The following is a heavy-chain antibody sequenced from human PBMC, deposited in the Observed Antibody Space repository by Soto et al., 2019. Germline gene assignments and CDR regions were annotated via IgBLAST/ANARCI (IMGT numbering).Heavy chain of an antibody. CDR1: GYTFTSYD. J-gene: IGHJ4*02. CDR2: MNPNSGNT. CDR3: ARGVRSDY. D-gene: IGHD3-22*01. V-gene: IGHV1-8*01. Sequence: QVQLVQSGAEVKKPGASVKVSCKASGYTFTSYDINWVRQATGQGLEWMGWMNPNSGNTGYAQKFQGRVTMTRDISLTPAYMELSSLRAEDTAVYFCARGVRSDYWGQGTLVTVSS.